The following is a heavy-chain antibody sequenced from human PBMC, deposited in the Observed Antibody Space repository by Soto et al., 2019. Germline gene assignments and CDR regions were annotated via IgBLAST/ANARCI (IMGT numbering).Heavy chain of an antibody. Sequence: SETLSLTCTVSGGSISSYYWSWIRQPPGKGLEWIGYIYYSGSTNYNPSLKSRVTISVDTSKNQFSLKLSSVTAADTAVYYCARTRYYDLWSGYYLFDYWGQGTLVTVSS. CDR1: GGSISSYY. CDR2: IYYSGST. D-gene: IGHD3-3*01. V-gene: IGHV4-59*01. CDR3: ARTRYYDLWSGYYLFDY. J-gene: IGHJ4*02.